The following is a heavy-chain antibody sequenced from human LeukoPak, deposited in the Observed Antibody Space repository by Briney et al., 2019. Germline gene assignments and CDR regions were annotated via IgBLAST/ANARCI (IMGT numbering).Heavy chain of an antibody. V-gene: IGHV4-39*01. Sequence: SETLSLTCSVSSGSITNSNYFWGWIRQPPGKGLEWIGSIFYTGSTDYNPSLKSRVTISVDTSKNQFSLKLSSVTAADTAVYYCARPHYYDSSGYWSWGQGTLVTVSS. CDR1: SGSITNSNYF. CDR2: IFYTGST. D-gene: IGHD3-22*01. J-gene: IGHJ4*02. CDR3: ARPHYYDSSGYWS.